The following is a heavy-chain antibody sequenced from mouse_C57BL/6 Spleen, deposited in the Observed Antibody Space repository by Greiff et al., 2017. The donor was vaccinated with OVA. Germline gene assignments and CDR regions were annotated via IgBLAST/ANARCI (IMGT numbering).Heavy chain of an antibody. CDR2: IYPGGGYT. Sequence: VQLQESGAELVRPGTSVKLSCKASGYTFTNYWIGWAKQRPGHGLEWIGDIYPGGGYTNYNEKFKGKATLTADKSSSTAYMQFSSLTSEDSAIYYCAREEGYLYFDDWGQGTTLTVSS. CDR3: AREEGYLYFDD. V-gene: IGHV1-63*01. CDR1: GYTFTNYW. D-gene: IGHD1-1*01. J-gene: IGHJ2*01.